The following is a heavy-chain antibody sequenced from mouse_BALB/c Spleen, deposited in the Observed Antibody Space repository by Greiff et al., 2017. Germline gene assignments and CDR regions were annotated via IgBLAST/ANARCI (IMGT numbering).Heavy chain of an antibody. CDR3: ARRAGLRRNFDY. Sequence: QVQLKQPGAELVKPGASVKLSCKASGYTFTSYWMHWVKQRPGQGLEWIGEINPSNGRTNYNEKFKSKATLTVDKSSSTAYMQLSSLTSEDSAVYYCARRAGLRRNFDYWGQGTTLTVSS. J-gene: IGHJ2*01. CDR2: INPSNGRT. CDR1: GYTFTSYW. D-gene: IGHD2-4*01. V-gene: IGHV1S81*02.